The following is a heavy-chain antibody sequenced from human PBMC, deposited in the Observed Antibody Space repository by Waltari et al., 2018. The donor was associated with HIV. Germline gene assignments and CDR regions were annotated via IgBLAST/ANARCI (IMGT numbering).Heavy chain of an antibody. CDR3: ATIVGVSIVVVPAAPMYV. V-gene: IGHV1-46*03. Sequence: QVQLVQSGAEVKKPGASVKVSCKASGYTFTSYYMHWVRKAPGQGLEWMGIINPRGGSTSYAQKFQGRVTMTKDTSTSTVYMELSSLRSEDTAAYYCATIVGVSIVVVPAAPMYVWGQWTTVTVSS. CDR2: INPRGGST. J-gene: IGHJ6*02. D-gene: IGHD2-2*01. CDR1: GYTFTSYY.